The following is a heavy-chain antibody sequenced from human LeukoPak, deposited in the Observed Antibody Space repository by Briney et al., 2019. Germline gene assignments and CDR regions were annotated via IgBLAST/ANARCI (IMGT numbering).Heavy chain of an antibody. CDR2: IYYSGST. V-gene: IGHV4-30-4*01. J-gene: IGHJ6*02. D-gene: IGHD6-19*01. CDR1: DGSISSGDYY. CDR3: ARGPGLVRYYYYGMDV. Sequence: SETLSLTCTVSDGSISSGDYYWSWIRQPPGKGLEWIGYIYYSGSTYYNPSLKSRVTISIDTSKNQFSLKLSSVTAADTAVYYCARGPGLVRYYYYGMDVWGQGTTVTVSS.